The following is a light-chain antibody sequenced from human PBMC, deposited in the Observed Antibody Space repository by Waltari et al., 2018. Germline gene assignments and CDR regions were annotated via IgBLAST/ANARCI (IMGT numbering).Light chain of an antibody. CDR3: QQYNRSPWT. V-gene: IGKV3-20*01. CDR1: QTDGTNY. Sequence: EIVLTQSPGTLSLSPGERATLSCRASQTDGTNYLAWYQQKPGQAPRVLIYGASSRATDIPDRFSGSGSGTDFTLTISRLEPEDFAMYYCQQYNRSPWTFGQGTRVEIK. J-gene: IGKJ1*01. CDR2: GAS.